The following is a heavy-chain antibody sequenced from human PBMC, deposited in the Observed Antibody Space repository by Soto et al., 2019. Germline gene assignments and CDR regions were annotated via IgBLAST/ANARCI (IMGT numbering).Heavy chain of an antibody. CDR1: GFTFSNAW. CDR2: IKSKTDGGTT. V-gene: IGHV3-15*01. Sequence: GGSLRLSCAASGFTFSNAWMSRVRQAPGKGLEWVGRIKSKTDGGTTDYAAPVKGRFTISRDDSKNTLYLQMNSLKTEDTAVYYCTPIHPGIVVVPAARMFDYWGQGTLVTVSS. J-gene: IGHJ4*02. D-gene: IGHD2-2*01. CDR3: TPIHPGIVVVPAARMFDY.